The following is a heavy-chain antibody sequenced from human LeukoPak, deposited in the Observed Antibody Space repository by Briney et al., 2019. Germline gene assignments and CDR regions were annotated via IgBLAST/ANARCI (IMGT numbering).Heavy chain of an antibody. V-gene: IGHV3-7*01. Sequence: GGSLRLSCVVSGFTFSSYWMSWVRQAPGKGLEWVASIKQDGSEIYYVDSVKGRFTISRDNAKNSLYLQMNSLRADDTAVYKCARDLRSYRHFFDYWGQGTLVTVSS. J-gene: IGHJ4*02. CDR3: ARDLRSYRHFFDY. CDR1: GFTFSSYW. CDR2: IKQDGSEI. D-gene: IGHD3-10*01.